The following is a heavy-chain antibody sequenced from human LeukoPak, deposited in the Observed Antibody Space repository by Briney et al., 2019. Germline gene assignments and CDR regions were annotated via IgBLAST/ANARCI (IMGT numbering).Heavy chain of an antibody. CDR2: INRSGVT. CDR1: RYSINSVSSSFF. Sequence: TSETLSLTLAVSRYSINSVSSSFFWGWIRQPPGKGLEWIGSINRSGVTYYNPSLKSRVAISVDTSTNHFSLSLNSVTAADTAGYYCTRVSVTGAFVDWGQGTVVTVSS. CDR3: TRVSVTGAFVD. J-gene: IGHJ4*02. D-gene: IGHD6-19*01. V-gene: IGHV4-38-2*01.